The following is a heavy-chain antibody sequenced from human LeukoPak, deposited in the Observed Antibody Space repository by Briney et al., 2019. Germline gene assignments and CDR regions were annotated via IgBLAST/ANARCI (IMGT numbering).Heavy chain of an antibody. D-gene: IGHD2/OR15-2a*01. J-gene: IGHJ4*02. CDR3: AMAYFF. V-gene: IGHV3-7*04. Sequence: GGSLRLSCAASGVTVSTYWMTWVPQVPGKGLEGVANIKEDGSEKKYVDSVKGRFTISRDNATNSMYLHMNSLRVEDTAVYYGAMAYFFWGQGPLVTVSS. CDR2: IKEDGSEK. CDR1: GVTVSTYW.